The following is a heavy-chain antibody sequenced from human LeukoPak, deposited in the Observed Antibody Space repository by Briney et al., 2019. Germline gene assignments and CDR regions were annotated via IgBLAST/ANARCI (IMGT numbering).Heavy chain of an antibody. D-gene: IGHD3-22*01. Sequence: ASVKVSCKASGYTFTGYYMHWVRQAPGQGLEWMGWINPNSGGTNYAQKFQGRVTMTRDTSISTAYMELSRLGSDDTAVYYCASGYYDSSGSYYYYYYMDVWGKGTTVTVSS. J-gene: IGHJ6*03. V-gene: IGHV1-2*02. CDR3: ASGYYDSSGSYYYYYYMDV. CDR1: GYTFTGYY. CDR2: INPNSGGT.